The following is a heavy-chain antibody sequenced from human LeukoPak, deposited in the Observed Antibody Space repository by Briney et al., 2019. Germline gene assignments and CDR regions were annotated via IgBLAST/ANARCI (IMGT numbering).Heavy chain of an antibody. J-gene: IGHJ6*02. D-gene: IGHD2-21*01. CDR1: GGTFSSYA. V-gene: IGHV1-69*05. CDR2: IIPIFGTA. CDR3: ARDLFGYYYGMDV. Sequence: ASVKVSCKASGGTFSSYAISWVRQAPGQGLEWMGGIIPIFGTANYAQKFQGRVTMTRDTSTSTVYMELSSLRSEDTAVYYCARDLFGYYYGMDVWGQGTTVTVSS.